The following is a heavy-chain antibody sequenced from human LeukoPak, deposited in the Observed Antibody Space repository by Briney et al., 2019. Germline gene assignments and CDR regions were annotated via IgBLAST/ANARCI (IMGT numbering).Heavy chain of an antibody. V-gene: IGHV4-39*01. CDR2: IYYSGST. CDR3: ARYPIKDCSSTSCYRRGWFDP. J-gene: IGHJ5*02. CDR1: GGSISSSSYY. Sequence: PSETLSLTCTVSGGSISSSSYYWGWIRQPPGKGLEWIGSIYYSGSTYYNPSLKSRVTISVDTSKNQFSLKLSSVTAADTAVYYCARYPIKDCSSTSCYRRGWFDPWGQGTLVTVSS. D-gene: IGHD2-2*02.